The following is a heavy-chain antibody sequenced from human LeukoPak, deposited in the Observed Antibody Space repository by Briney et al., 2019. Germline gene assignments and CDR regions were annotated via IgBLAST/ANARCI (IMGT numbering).Heavy chain of an antibody. CDR2: IYYSGST. CDR1: GFTVSSNY. V-gene: IGHV4-39*07. J-gene: IGHJ4*02. D-gene: IGHD3-9*01. Sequence: GSLRLSCAASGFTVSSNYMSWVRQPPGKGLEWIGSIYYSGSTYYNPSLKSRVTISVDTSKNQFSLKLSSVTAADTAVYYCARDQTGPFDYWGQGTLVTVSS. CDR3: ARDQTGPFDY.